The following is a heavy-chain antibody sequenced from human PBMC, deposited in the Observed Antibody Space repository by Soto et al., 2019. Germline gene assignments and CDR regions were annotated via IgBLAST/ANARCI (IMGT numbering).Heavy chain of an antibody. CDR1: GGSISSSNW. D-gene: IGHD2-2*01. CDR3: ARAKSRYVVPAAIYSNSRGMDV. V-gene: IGHV4-4*02. J-gene: IGHJ6*02. Sequence: SETLSLTCAVSGGSISSSNWWSWVRQPPGKGLEWIGEIYHSGSTNYNPSLKSRVTISVDKSKNQFSLKLSSVTAADTAVYYCARAKSRYVVPAAIYSNSRGMDVWGQGTTVTVSS. CDR2: IYHSGST.